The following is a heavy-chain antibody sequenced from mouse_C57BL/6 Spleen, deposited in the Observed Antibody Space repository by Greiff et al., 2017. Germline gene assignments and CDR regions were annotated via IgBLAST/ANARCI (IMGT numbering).Heavy chain of an antibody. CDR2: INPNNGGT. D-gene: IGHD1-1*01. Sequence: EVQLPQSGPELVKPGASVKIPCKASGYTFTDYNLDWVKHSHGKSLEWIGDINPNNGGTIYNQKFKGKATLTVYKSSSTAYMELRSLTSDDTAVYYCARWYYGSSHWYFDVWGTGTTVTVSS. CDR1: GYTFTDYN. J-gene: IGHJ1*03. CDR3: ARWYYGSSHWYFDV. V-gene: IGHV1-18*01.